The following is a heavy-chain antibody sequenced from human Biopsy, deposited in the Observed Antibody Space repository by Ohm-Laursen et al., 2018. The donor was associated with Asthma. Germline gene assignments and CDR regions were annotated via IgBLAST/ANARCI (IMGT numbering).Heavy chain of an antibody. D-gene: IGHD3-3*01. CDR3: ARDVMEWYLPAFDF. J-gene: IGHJ4*02. Sequence: RSLRLSCSASGFVFSQCGITWVRQGPGKGLEWVAVGGSYYDGGLKYYADSVNGRFTVSRDDSKNTLYLQMNSLRPDDTAVYYCARDVMEWYLPAFDFWGQGTLVTVSS. CDR2: GGSYYDGGLK. V-gene: IGHV3-30*03. CDR1: GFVFSQCG.